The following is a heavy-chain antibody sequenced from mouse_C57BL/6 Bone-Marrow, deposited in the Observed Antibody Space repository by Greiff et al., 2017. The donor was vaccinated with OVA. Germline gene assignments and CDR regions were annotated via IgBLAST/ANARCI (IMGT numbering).Heavy chain of an antibody. Sequence: EVKLMESGGGLVKPGGSLKLSCAASGFTFSSYAMSWVRQTPEKRLEWVATISDGGSYTYYPDNVKGRFTISRDNAKNNLYLQMSHLKSEDTAMYYCAREDTTVVAPLHWYFDVWGTGTTVTVSS. CDR2: ISDGGSYT. CDR1: GFTFSSYA. D-gene: IGHD1-1*01. CDR3: AREDTTVVAPLHWYFDV. V-gene: IGHV5-4*01. J-gene: IGHJ1*03.